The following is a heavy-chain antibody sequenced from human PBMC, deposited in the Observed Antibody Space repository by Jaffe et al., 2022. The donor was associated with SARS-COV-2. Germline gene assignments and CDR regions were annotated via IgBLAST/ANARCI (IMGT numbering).Heavy chain of an antibody. CDR1: GGSISSYY. V-gene: IGHV4-59*01. Sequence: QVQLQESGPGLVKPSETLSLTCTVSGGSISSYYWSWIRQPPGKGLEWIGYIYYSGSTNYNPSLKSRVTISVDTSKNQFSLKLSSVTAADTAVYYCARVVCSGGSCYYNWFDPWGQGTLVTVSS. J-gene: IGHJ5*02. CDR2: IYYSGST. CDR3: ARVVCSGGSCYYNWFDP. D-gene: IGHD2-15*01.